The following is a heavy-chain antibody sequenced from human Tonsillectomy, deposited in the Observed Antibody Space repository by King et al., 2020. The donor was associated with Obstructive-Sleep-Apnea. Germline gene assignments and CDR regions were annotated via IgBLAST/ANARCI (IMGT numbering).Heavy chain of an antibody. V-gene: IGHV1-8*01. J-gene: IGHJ3*02. CDR2: MNPNSGNT. D-gene: IGHD1-20*01. CDR1: GYTFTSYD. Sequence: QLVQSGAEVKKPGASVKVSCKASGYTFTSYDINWVRQATGQGLEWMGWMNPNSGNTGYAQKFQGRVTMTRNTSISTAYTELSSLRSEDTAVYYCASNPGNGNEALLVAFDIWGQGTMVTVSS. CDR3: ASNPGNGNEALLVAFDI.